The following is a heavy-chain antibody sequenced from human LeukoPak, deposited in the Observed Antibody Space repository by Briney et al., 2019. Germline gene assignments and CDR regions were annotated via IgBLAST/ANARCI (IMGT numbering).Heavy chain of an antibody. J-gene: IGHJ4*02. D-gene: IGHD3-22*01. Sequence: GGSLRLSCAASGFTFDDYAMHWVRQAPGKGLEWVSGISWSSAKIVYADSVKGRFTVSRDNAKNSLYLQMNSLRVEDTALYYCSKGRRYDSSGYLVDYWGQGTLVTVSS. CDR2: ISWSSAKI. CDR3: SKGRRYDSSGYLVDY. CDR1: GFTFDDYA. V-gene: IGHV3-9*01.